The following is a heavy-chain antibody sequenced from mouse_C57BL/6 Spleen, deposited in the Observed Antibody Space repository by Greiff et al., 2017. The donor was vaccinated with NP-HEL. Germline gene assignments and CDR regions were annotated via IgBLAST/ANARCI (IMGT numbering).Heavy chain of an antibody. CDR1: GFTFSDYG. V-gene: IGHV5-17*01. J-gene: IGHJ2*01. D-gene: IGHD4-1*01. CDR2: ISSGSSTI. CDR3: ARLTGTDYFDY. Sequence: EVQLQESGGGLVKPGGSLKLSCAASGFTFSDYGMHWVRQAPEKGLEWVAYISSGSSTIYYADTVKGRFTISRDNAKNTLFLQMTSLRSEDTAMYYCARLTGTDYFDYWGQGTTLTVSS.